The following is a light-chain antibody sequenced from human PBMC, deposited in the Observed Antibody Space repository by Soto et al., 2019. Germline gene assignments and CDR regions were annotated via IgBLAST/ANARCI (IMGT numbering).Light chain of an antibody. CDR3: QSYDSSLSGVL. CDR1: SSNIGTSYD. J-gene: IGLJ3*02. CDR2: GNN. V-gene: IGLV1-40*01. Sequence: QAVVTQPPSVSGAPGQRVTISCTGSSSNIGTSYDVHWYQQFPGTAPKLLIYGNNNRPSGVPDRFSGSKPGTSASLAITGLQVEDEADYYCQSYDSSLSGVLFGGGTKLTVL.